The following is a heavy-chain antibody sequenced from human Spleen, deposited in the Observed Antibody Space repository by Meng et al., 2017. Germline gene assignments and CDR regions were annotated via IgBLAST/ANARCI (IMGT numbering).Heavy chain of an antibody. CDR3: TRDGYSDCSRTSCFDY. J-gene: IGHJ4*02. CDR2: INTNTGNP. CDR1: GYTFTSYA. V-gene: IGHV7-4-1*02. D-gene: IGHD2-2*01. Sequence: ASVKVSCKASGYTFTSYAMNWVRQAPGQGLEWMGWINTNTGNPTYAQGFTGRLVLSSDTSVSTAYLEISGLKADDTAVYYCTRDGYSDCSRTSCFDYWGQGTLVTVSS.